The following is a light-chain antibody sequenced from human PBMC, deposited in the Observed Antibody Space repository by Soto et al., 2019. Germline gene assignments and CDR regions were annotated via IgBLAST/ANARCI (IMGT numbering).Light chain of an antibody. J-gene: IGLJ2*01. CDR3: QSYDSSLNVVV. Sequence: QSVLTQPPSVSGAPGQRVIISCTGSNSNIGAGFHVHWYQHLPGTAPKLLLYATNDRPAGVPERFSGSRSDTSASLAITGLQAEDEAEYYCQSYDSSLNVVVFGGGTKLTVL. CDR1: NSNIGAGFH. CDR2: ATN. V-gene: IGLV1-40*01.